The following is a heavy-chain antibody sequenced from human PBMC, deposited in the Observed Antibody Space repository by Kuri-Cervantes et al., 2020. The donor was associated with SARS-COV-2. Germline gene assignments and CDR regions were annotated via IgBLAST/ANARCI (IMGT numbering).Heavy chain of an antibody. CDR2: ISAYNGNT. J-gene: IGHJ2*01. V-gene: IGHV1-18*01. CDR1: GYTFTSYG. D-gene: IGHD2-2*02. CDR3: ARRVVVPAALPSGWYFDL. Sequence: ASVKVSCKASGYTFTSYGISWVRQAPGQGLEWMGWISAYNGNTNYAQKLQGRVTITRNTSISTAYMELSSLRSEDTAVYYCARRVVVPAALPSGWYFDLWGCGTLVTVSS.